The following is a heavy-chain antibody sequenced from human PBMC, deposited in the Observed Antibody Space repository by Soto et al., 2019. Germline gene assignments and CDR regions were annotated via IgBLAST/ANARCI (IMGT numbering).Heavy chain of an antibody. CDR1: GTSINITNSY. D-gene: IGHD2-2*01. V-gene: IGHV4-39*01. CDR3: ARLGGYCSTTGCYGYYAMD. J-gene: IGHJ6*01. Sequence: SETLSITCTFIGTSINITNSYWVCIRQPPGKGLEWIGSIYYSGNTYYNPSLKSRVTMSVDTSKNQFSLKLSSVTAADTAVYYCARLGGYCSTTGCYGYYAMD. CDR2: IYYSGNT.